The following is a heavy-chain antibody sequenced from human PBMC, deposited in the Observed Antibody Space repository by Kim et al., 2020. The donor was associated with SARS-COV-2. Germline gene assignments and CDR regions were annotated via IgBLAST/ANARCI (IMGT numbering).Heavy chain of an antibody. Sequence: SETLSLTCAVSGGSISSSNWWSWVRQPPGKGLEWIGEIYHSGSTNYNPSLKSRVTISVDKSKNQLSLRLRSVTAADTAVYYCVLYSSSSDAFDIWGQGTMVTVSS. CDR1: GGSISSSNW. D-gene: IGHD6-6*01. J-gene: IGHJ3*02. V-gene: IGHV4-4*02. CDR3: VLYSSSSDAFDI. CDR2: IYHSGST.